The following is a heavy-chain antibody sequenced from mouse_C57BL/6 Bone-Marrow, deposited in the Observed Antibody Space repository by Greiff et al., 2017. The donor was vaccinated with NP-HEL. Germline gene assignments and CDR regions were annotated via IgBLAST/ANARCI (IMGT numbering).Heavy chain of an antibody. Sequence: EVQVVESGGGLVQPGGSLKLSCAASGFTFSDYYMYWVRQTPEKRLEWVAYISNGGGSTYYPDTVKGRFTISRDNAKNTLYLQMSRLKSEDTAMYYCARNRYFDVWGTGTTVTVSS. CDR2: ISNGGGST. J-gene: IGHJ1*03. CDR1: GFTFSDYY. CDR3: ARNRYFDV. V-gene: IGHV5-12*01.